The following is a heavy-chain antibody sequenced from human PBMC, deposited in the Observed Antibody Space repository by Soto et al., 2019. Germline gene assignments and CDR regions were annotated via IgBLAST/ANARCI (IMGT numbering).Heavy chain of an antibody. J-gene: IGHJ4*02. CDR1: GGSISSGGYY. D-gene: IGHD2-2*01. Sequence: PSETLSLTCTVSGGSISSGGYYWSWIRQHPGKGLEWIGYIYYSGSTYYNPSLKSRVTISVDTSKNQFSLKLSSVTAADTAVYYCTRALSMGGSSEDDSGQGTLVTVSS. V-gene: IGHV4-31*03. CDR3: TRALSMGGSSEDD. CDR2: IYYSGST.